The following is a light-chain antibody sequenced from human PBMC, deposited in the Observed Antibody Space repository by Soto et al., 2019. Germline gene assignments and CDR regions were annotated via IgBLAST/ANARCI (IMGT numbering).Light chain of an antibody. CDR2: GNR. J-gene: IGLJ3*02. Sequence: SVLTQPLSLSGAPGQRVTISCTGNSSNLGAGYDVHWYQQLPGTATKVVIYGNRNRPSGVPERFSGSKSGTSADLAITGLQAEDEDDYYCQAYEYNLTAPAFGGGTQLTVL. CDR3: QAYEYNLTAPA. CDR1: SSNLGAGYD. V-gene: IGLV1-40*01.